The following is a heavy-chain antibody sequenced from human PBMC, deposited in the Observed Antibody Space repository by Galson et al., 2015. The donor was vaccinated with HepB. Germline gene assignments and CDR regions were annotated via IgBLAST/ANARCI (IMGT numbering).Heavy chain of an antibody. CDR1: GYTFTSYY. D-gene: IGHD3-10*01. CDR2: INPSGGST. Sequence: SVKVSCKASGYTFTSYYMHWVRQAPGQGLEWMGIINPSGGSTSYAQKLQGRVTMTRDTSTSTVYMELRSLRSEDTAVYYCARSPRVDHGMDVWGQGTTVTVSS. V-gene: IGHV1-46*04. J-gene: IGHJ6*02. CDR3: ARSPRVDHGMDV.